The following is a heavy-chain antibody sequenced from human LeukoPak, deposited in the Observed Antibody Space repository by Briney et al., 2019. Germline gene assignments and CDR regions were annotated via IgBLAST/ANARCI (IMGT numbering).Heavy chain of an antibody. D-gene: IGHD1-26*01. J-gene: IGHJ4*02. Sequence: PSETLSLTCTVSGYSISSGYYWGWIRQPAGKGLEWIGRIYTSGSTNYNPSLKSRVTISVDTSKNQFSLKLSSVTAADTAVYYCARVASGSYYFDYWGQGTLVTVSS. CDR2: IYTSGST. CDR3: ARVASGSYYFDY. V-gene: IGHV4-61*02. CDR1: GYSISSGYY.